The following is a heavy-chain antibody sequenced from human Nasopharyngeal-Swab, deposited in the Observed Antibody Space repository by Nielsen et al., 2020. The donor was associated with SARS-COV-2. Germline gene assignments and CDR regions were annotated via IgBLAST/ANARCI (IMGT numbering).Heavy chain of an antibody. D-gene: IGHD4-23*01. J-gene: IGHJ1*01. CDR2: ISWNSGSI. Sequence: SLNISCAASGFTFDDYAMHWVRQAPGKGLEWVSGISWNSGSIGYADSVKGRFTISRDNAKNSLYLQMNSLRAEDTALYYCAKERYPKTPTVGAGYFQHWGQGTLVTVSS. V-gene: IGHV3-9*01. CDR3: AKERYPKTPTVGAGYFQH. CDR1: GFTFDDYA.